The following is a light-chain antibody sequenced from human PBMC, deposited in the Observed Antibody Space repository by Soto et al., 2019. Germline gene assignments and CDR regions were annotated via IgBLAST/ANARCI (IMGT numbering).Light chain of an antibody. CDR1: SSDVGGYNY. CDR2: EVS. V-gene: IGLV2-14*01. CDR3: SSFTRNSTWV. Sequence: QSALTQPASVSGSPGQSIAISCTGTSSDVGGYNYVSWYQQHPGKAPKLMIYEVSNRPSGVSDRFSGSKSGNMASLTISGLQAEDEADYYCSSFTRNSTWVFGGGTKLTVL. J-gene: IGLJ3*02.